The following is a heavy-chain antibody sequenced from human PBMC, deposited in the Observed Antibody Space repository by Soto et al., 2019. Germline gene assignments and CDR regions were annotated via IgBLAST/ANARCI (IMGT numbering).Heavy chain of an antibody. CDR3: ARAGCDGGSCCTLVGLRYGMDV. J-gene: IGHJ6*02. D-gene: IGHD2-15*01. CDR1: GFTFSSYV. V-gene: IGHV3-30-3*01. CDR2: ISYDGNNK. Sequence: QVQLVESGGGVVQPGRSLRLSCAVSGFTFSSYVMYWVRQAPGRGLEWVAVISYDGNNKYYADSVKGRFTISRDNSKNTLYLQMNSRRAEDTAVYYCARAGCDGGSCCTLVGLRYGMDVWGQGTTVTVSS.